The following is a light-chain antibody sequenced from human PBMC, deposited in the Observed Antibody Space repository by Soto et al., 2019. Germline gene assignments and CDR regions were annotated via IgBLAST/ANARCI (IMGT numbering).Light chain of an antibody. V-gene: IGLV1-44*01. Sequence: QSVLTRPPSTSGTPGQRVTISCSGSSSNIGSSTVNWYQQLPGTAPKLLIYTNTQRPSGVPDRFSGSKSGSSASLAISGLQSEDEADYYCAAWDDSLNGVAFGGGTKVTVL. CDR1: SSNIGSST. CDR2: TNT. CDR3: AAWDDSLNGVA. J-gene: IGLJ2*01.